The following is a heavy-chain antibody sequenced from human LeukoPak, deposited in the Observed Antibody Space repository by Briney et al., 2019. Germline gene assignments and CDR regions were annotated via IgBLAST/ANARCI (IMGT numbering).Heavy chain of an antibody. V-gene: IGHV4-59*01. CDR1: GGSFSSYY. D-gene: IGHD3-10*01. CDR2: IYYSGST. J-gene: IGHJ4*02. Sequence: SETLSLTCTVSGGSFSSYYWSWIRQPPGKGLEWIGYIYYSGSTNYNPSLKSRVTISLDTSKNQFSLKLTSVTAADTAVYYCARSELLWFGGVNSGFDYWGQGTLVTVSS. CDR3: ARSELLWFGGVNSGFDY.